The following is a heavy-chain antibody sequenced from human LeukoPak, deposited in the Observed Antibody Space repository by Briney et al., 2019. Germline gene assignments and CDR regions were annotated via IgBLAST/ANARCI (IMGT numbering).Heavy chain of an antibody. Sequence: TSETLSLTCAVYGGSFSGYYWSWIRQPPGKGLEWIGEINHSGSTNYNPYLKSRITISVATSKNQFSLKLSSVTAADTAVYYCARGYGGKPDYWGQGTLVTVSS. D-gene: IGHD4-23*01. V-gene: IGHV4-34*01. CDR2: INHSGST. J-gene: IGHJ4*02. CDR3: ARGYGGKPDY. CDR1: GGSFSGYY.